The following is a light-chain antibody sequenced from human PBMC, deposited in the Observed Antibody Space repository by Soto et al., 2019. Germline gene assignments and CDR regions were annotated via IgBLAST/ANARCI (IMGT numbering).Light chain of an antibody. CDR3: AAWDDSLNGLV. J-gene: IGLJ3*02. CDR1: SGDIGSYNR. V-gene: IGLV2-14*01. Sequence: QSALTQPASVSGSPGQSITISCTGTSGDIGSYNRVSWYQQHPGKAPKLIIYEVTDRPSGVSNRFSGSKSGNTASLTISGLQPDDESHYYCAAWDDSLNGLVFGGGTKLTVL. CDR2: EVT.